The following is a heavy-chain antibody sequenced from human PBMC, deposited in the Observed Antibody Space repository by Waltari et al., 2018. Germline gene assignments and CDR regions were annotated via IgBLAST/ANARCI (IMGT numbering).Heavy chain of an antibody. CDR1: GCSISSYY. D-gene: IGHD3-9*01. CDR3: AREYYDILTGYFNWFDP. Sequence: QVQLQESGPGLVKPSETLSLTCTVSGCSISSYYWSCIRQLPGKGLVWIGRIYTSGRTNYTPTLKSRVTISVDKSKNQFSLKLSSVTAAGTAVYYCAREYYDILTGYFNWFDPWGQGTLVTVSS. V-gene: IGHV4-4*07. CDR2: IYTSGRT. J-gene: IGHJ5*02.